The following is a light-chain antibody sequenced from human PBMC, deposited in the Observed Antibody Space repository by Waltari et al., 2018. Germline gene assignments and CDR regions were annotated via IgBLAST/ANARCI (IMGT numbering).Light chain of an antibody. V-gene: IGKV2-28*01. J-gene: IGKJ2*01. Sequence: DIVMTQSPLSLPVTPGEPASISCRSSQSLLHSNGYNYLGWYLKKPGQSPQLLIYLCSNRASGDPDRFSGSGSGTDFTLKISRVEAEDVGVYYCMQALQTPPYTFGQGTKLEIK. CDR1: QSLLHSNGYNY. CDR2: LCS. CDR3: MQALQTPPYT.